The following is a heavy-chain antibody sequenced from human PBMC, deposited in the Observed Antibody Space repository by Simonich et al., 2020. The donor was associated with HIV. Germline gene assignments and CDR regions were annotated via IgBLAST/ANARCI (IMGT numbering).Heavy chain of an antibody. V-gene: IGHV4-34*01. J-gene: IGHJ1*01. CDR3: ARLTAGGLGEYFQH. Sequence: QVQLQQWGAGLLKPSETLSLTCAVYGGSFRGYYWSWIRQPPGKGLEWIGEINHSGSTNDNPSLKSRVTISVDTSKNQFSLKLSSVTAADTAVYYCARLTAGGLGEYFQHWGQGTLVTVSS. D-gene: IGHD6-13*01. CDR2: INHSGST. CDR1: GGSFRGYY.